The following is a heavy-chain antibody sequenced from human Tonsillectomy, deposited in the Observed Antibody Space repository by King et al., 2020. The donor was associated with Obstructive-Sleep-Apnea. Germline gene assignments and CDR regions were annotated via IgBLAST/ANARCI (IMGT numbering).Heavy chain of an antibody. D-gene: IGHD5-12*01. V-gene: IGHV1-8*01. J-gene: IGHJ4*02. CDR1: GYTFTNYD. Sequence: QLVQSGAEVKKPGASVKVSCKASGYTFTNYDINWVRQATGQGLERMGWMNPNSGNTDYAQKFQGRFTMTRDTSITTAYMELSSLRSEDTAVYYCAREVDPFGDSYGAGDYWGQGTLVTVSS. CDR3: AREVDPFGDSYGAGDY. CDR2: MNPNSGNT.